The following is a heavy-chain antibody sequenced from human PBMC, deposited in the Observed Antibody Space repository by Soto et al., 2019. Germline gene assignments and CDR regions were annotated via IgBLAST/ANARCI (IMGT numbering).Heavy chain of an antibody. D-gene: IGHD6-19*01. J-gene: IGHJ5*02. Sequence: PGESLKISCKGSGYSFTSYWISWVRQMPGKGLEWMGRIDPSDSYTNYSPSFQGHVTISADKSISTAYLQWSSLKASDTAMYYCARHGGGWYGHNWFDPWGQGTLVTVSS. CDR3: ARHGGGWYGHNWFDP. CDR2: IDPSDSYT. CDR1: GYSFTSYW. V-gene: IGHV5-10-1*01.